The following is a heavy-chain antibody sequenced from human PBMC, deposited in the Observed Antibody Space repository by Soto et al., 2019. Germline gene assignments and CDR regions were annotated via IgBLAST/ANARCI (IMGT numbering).Heavy chain of an antibody. D-gene: IGHD3-22*01. CDR1: GDSVSSGGFY. CDR2: TYYSGST. Sequence: SETLSLTCTVSGDSVSSGGFYWSWIRQPPGKGLEWIGYTYYSGSTKSNPSLKSRVIISVDTSKNQFSLKLSSVTAADTAVYYCARDYYDSSGWIDYWGQGTLVTVSS. V-gene: IGHV4-61*08. J-gene: IGHJ4*02. CDR3: ARDYYDSSGWIDY.